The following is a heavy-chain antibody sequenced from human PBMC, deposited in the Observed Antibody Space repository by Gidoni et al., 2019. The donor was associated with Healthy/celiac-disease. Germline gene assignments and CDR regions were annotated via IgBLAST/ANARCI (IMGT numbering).Heavy chain of an antibody. V-gene: IGHV3-23*04. D-gene: IGHD3-3*01. Sequence: EVQLVESGGGLVQPGGSLRLSCAASGFTFSSYAMSWVRQAPGKGLEWVSAISGSGGSTYYADSEKGRFTIARDNSKNTLYLQMNSLRAEDTAVYYCAKGQRYYDFWSERYFDLWGRGTLVTVSS. J-gene: IGHJ2*01. CDR2: ISGSGGST. CDR1: GFTFSSYA. CDR3: AKGQRYYDFWSERYFDL.